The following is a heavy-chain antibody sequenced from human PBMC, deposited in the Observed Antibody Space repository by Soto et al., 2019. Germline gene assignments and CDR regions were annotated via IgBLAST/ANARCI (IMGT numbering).Heavy chain of an antibody. CDR1: GYTFTSYD. CDR3: ARGGPPYDILTGYYMPRAFDI. V-gene: IGHV1-8*01. J-gene: IGHJ3*02. Sequence: ASVKVSCKASGYTFTSYDINWVRQATGQGLEWMGGMNPNSGNTGYAQKFQGRVTMTRNTSISTAYMELSSLRSEDTAVYYCARGGPPYDILTGYYMPRAFDIWGQGTMVTVSS. CDR2: MNPNSGNT. D-gene: IGHD3-9*01.